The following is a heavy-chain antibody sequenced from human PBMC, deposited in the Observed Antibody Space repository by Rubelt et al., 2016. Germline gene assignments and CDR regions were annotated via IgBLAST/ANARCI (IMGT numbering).Heavy chain of an antibody. D-gene: IGHD3-10*01. Sequence: VRQAPGKGLEWVSTISESGGGTYYADSVKGRFTISRDNSKNTLYLRMNSLRAEDTALYYCAKDERITTIRGFVIRNAFDSWGQGTMVTVSS. CDR3: AKDERITTIRGFVIRNAFDS. CDR2: ISESGGGT. J-gene: IGHJ3*02. V-gene: IGHV3-23*01.